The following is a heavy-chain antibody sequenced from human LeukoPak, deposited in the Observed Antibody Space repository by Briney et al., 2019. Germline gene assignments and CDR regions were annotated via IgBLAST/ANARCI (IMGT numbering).Heavy chain of an antibody. CDR1: GYTFTSYY. Sequence: GASVKVSCKASGYTFTSYYMHWVRQAPGQGLEWMGIISPSGGSTSYAQKFQGRVTITADESTGTAYMELSSLRSEDTAVYYCAGGLLDRGSPQVNWGQGTLVTVSS. J-gene: IGHJ4*02. CDR2: ISPSGGST. V-gene: IGHV1-46*01. D-gene: IGHD3/OR15-3a*01. CDR3: AGGLLDRGSPQVN.